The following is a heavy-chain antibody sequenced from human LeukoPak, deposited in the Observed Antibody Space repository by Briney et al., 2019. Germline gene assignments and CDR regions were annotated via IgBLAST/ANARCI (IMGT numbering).Heavy chain of an antibody. D-gene: IGHD3-22*01. J-gene: IGHJ3*02. CDR1: GFTFSSYS. V-gene: IGHV3-74*01. CDR3: ARGGRPTYYYDSSGYDAFDI. CDR2: INSDGSST. Sequence: GGSLRLSCAASGFTFSSYSMNWVRQAPGKWLVWVSRINSDGSSTSYADSVKGRFTISRDNAKNTLYLQMNSLRAEDTAVYYCARGGRPTYYYDSSGYDAFDIWGQGTMVTVSS.